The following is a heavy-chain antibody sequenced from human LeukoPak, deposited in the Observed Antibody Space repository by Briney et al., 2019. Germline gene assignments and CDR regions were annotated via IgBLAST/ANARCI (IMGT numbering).Heavy chain of an antibody. J-gene: IGHJ5*02. CDR2: INAGNGNT. CDR1: GYTFTSYA. CDR3: ARDVEGSMVRGVTWFDP. V-gene: IGHV1-3*01. D-gene: IGHD3-10*01. Sequence: ASVKVSCKASGYTFTSYAMHWVRQAPGQRLEWMGWINAGNGNTKYSQKFQGRVTITRDTSASTAYMEPSSLRSEDTAVYYCARDVEGSMVRGVTWFDPWGQGTLVTVSS.